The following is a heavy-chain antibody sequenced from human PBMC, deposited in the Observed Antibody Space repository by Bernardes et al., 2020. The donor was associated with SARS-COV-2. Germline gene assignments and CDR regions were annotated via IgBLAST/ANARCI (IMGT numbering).Heavy chain of an antibody. J-gene: IGHJ4*02. CDR2: ANGDGREK. CDR3: VRDGTGAVEFDY. CDR1: GFTLSHYW. V-gene: IGHV3-7*04. Sequence: GGSLRLSCVASGFTLSHYWLNWVRQAPGGALEWVAYANGDGREKYYVDSVKGRFTISGDNAKNSLYLQMNSLRAEDTAVYYCVRDGTGAVEFDYWGQGTLVTVSS. D-gene: IGHD7-27*01.